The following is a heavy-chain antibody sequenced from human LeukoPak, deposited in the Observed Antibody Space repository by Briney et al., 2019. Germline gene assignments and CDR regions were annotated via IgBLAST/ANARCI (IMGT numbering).Heavy chain of an antibody. CDR3: ARVRVARMDYYYYGMDV. J-gene: IGHJ6*02. Sequence: ASVKVSCKASGYTLTGYYMHWVRQAPGQGLEWMGWINPNSGGTNYAQKFQGRVTMTRDTSISTAYMELSRLRSDDTAVYYCARVRVARMDYYYYGMDVWGQGTTVTVSS. D-gene: IGHD2-21*01. V-gene: IGHV1-2*02. CDR2: INPNSGGT. CDR1: GYTLTGYY.